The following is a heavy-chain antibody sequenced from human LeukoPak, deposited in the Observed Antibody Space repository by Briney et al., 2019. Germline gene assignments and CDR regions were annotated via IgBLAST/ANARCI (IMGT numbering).Heavy chain of an antibody. CDR3: ARGTNADY. CDR1: GFTFSSYE. J-gene: IGHJ4*02. CDR2: ISGSGSAI. D-gene: IGHD2-8*01. V-gene: IGHV3-48*03. Sequence: PGGSLRLSCAAPGFTFSSYEMNWVRQAPGKGLEWVSYISGSGSAISYADSVKGRFTISRDNTKNSLYLQMNSLRAEDTAVYYCARGTNADYWGQGALVTVSS.